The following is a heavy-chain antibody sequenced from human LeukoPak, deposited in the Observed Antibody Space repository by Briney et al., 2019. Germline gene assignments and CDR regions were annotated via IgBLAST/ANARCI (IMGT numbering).Heavy chain of an antibody. CDR2: INDSGRT. V-gene: IGHV4-39*01. J-gene: IGHJ3*02. Sequence: SETLSLTCTVSGDSISSGSYYWSWIRQPPEKGLEWIGEINDSGRTNYNPSLESRITISVDMSKNQFSLKLNSVTAADTAVYFCARHRRGASRAFEIWGQGTMVTVSS. CDR1: GDSISSGSYY. CDR3: ARHRRGASRAFEI. D-gene: IGHD2-2*01.